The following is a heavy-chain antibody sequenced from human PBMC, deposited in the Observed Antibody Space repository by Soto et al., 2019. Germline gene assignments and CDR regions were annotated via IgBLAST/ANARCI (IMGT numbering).Heavy chain of an antibody. CDR2: INHSGST. J-gene: IGHJ2*01. D-gene: IGHD4-17*01. Sequence: SETLSLTCAVYGGSFSGYYWSWIRQPPGKGLEWIGEINHSGSTNYNPSLKSRVTISVDTSKNQFSLKLSSVTAADTAVYYCARGRYRSVTTLHWYFDLWGRGTLVTVSS. CDR1: GGSFSGYY. CDR3: ARGRYRSVTTLHWYFDL. V-gene: IGHV4-34*01.